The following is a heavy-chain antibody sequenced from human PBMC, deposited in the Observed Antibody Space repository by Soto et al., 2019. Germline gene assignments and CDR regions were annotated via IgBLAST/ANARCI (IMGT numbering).Heavy chain of an antibody. CDR3: ARGYCSTITCPPGGY. V-gene: IGHV1-3*01. Sequence: ASVKVSCKASGYTFTNYAIHWVRQAPGQRLEWMGWINAGNGKTEYSQKFQGRVTLTRDTSASTAYMELSSLRSEDTAVFYCARGYCSTITCPPGGYWGQGTLVTVSS. D-gene: IGHD2-2*01. J-gene: IGHJ4*02. CDR1: GYTFTNYA. CDR2: INAGNGKT.